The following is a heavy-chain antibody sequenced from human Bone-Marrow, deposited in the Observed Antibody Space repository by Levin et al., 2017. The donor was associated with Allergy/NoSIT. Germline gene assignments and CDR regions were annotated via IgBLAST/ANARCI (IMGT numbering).Heavy chain of an antibody. CDR1: GDSIHNTNHY. Sequence: SQTLSLTCTVSGDSIHNTNHYWSWIRQPAGKGLEWIGRMFAGGAATYNRSLRSRVTLSIDTSKNQFSLKLTSVTAADTAVYYCARDETFNSWHTGWFDPWGQGTLVTVSS. V-gene: IGHV4-61*02. D-gene: IGHD6-13*01. CDR3: ARDETFNSWHTGWFDP. CDR2: MFAGGAA. J-gene: IGHJ5*02.